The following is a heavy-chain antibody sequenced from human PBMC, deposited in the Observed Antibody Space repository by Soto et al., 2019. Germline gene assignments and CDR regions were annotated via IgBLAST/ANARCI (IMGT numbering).Heavy chain of an antibody. J-gene: IGHJ4*02. D-gene: IGHD4-17*01. CDR2: ISWNSGSI. Sequence: EVQLVESGGGLVQPGRSLRLSCAASGFTFDDYAMHWVRQAPGKGLEWVSGISWNSGSIGYADSVKGRFTISRDNAKNSLYLQMNSLRAEDTALYYCAKDSADYAFDYWGQGTLVTVSS. V-gene: IGHV3-9*01. CDR1: GFTFDDYA. CDR3: AKDSADYAFDY.